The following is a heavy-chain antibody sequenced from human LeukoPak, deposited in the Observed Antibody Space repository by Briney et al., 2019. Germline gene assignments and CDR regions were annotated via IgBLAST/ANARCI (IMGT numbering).Heavy chain of an antibody. CDR2: INPSGGST. Sequence: ASVKVSCKASGYTFTSYYMHWVRQAPGQGLEWMGIINPSGGSTSYAQKFQGRVTMTRDTSTSTVYMGLSSLRSEDTAVYYCARDKVRGGRIPPYFDYWGQGTLVTVSS. CDR1: GYTFTSYY. D-gene: IGHD3-10*01. J-gene: IGHJ4*02. V-gene: IGHV1-46*01. CDR3: ARDKVRGGRIPPYFDY.